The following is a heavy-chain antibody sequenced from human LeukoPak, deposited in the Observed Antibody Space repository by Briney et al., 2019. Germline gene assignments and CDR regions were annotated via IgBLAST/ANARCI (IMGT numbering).Heavy chain of an antibody. V-gene: IGHV4-59*13. Sequence: SETLSLTCTVSGGSISSYYWSWIRQPPGKGLEWIGYIYYSGSTNHNPSLKSRVTISVDTSKNQFSLKLSSVTAADTAVYYCARVGIEGADFDYWGQGTLVTVSS. CDR3: ARVGIEGADFDY. CDR1: GGSISSYY. D-gene: IGHD1-26*01. J-gene: IGHJ4*02. CDR2: IYYSGST.